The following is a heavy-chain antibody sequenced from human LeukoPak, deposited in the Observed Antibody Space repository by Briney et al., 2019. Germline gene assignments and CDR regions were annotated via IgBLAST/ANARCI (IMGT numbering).Heavy chain of an antibody. V-gene: IGHV3-7*04. Sequence: GGSLRLSCVASGFPFSSYWMTWVRQATGKGLEWVANIKQDGSKKSYVDSVKGRFTISRDNAKNSLYLQMNSLRAEDTAIYYCTRVGYIDEGIDYWGQGTLVTVSS. CDR3: TRVGYIDEGIDY. D-gene: IGHD5-24*01. J-gene: IGHJ4*02. CDR1: GFPFSSYW. CDR2: IKQDGSKK.